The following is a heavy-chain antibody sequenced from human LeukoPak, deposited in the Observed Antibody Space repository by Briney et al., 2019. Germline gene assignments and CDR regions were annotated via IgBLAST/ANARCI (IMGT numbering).Heavy chain of an antibody. CDR3: VREWRGGYYDSSGPNWFDP. V-gene: IGHV4-4*08. Sequence: SETLSLTCTVSGGSVSSHYWSWLRQPPGKGLEWLGYIYYSGTTNYNPSLKSRVTIGVDTSKNQFSLKLTAVTAADTAVYYCVREWRGGYYDSSGPNWFDPWGQGTLVTVSS. CDR2: IYYSGTT. J-gene: IGHJ5*02. D-gene: IGHD3-22*01. CDR1: GGSVSSHY.